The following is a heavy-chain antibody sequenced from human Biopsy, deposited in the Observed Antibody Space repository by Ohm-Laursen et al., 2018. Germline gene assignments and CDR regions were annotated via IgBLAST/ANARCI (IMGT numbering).Heavy chain of an antibody. J-gene: IGHJ4*02. CDR2: IVPILGHL. CDR3: AADADGYYTEFDY. Sequence: SSVKVSCKASGGTFSNYAISWVRQAPGQGLEWVGRIVPILGHLNYAQRFQGRVSITADKSTTYVYMELSRLTSGDTAVYYCAADADGYYTEFDYWGPGTLVTVSS. D-gene: IGHD3-3*01. CDR1: GGTFSNYA. V-gene: IGHV1-69*04.